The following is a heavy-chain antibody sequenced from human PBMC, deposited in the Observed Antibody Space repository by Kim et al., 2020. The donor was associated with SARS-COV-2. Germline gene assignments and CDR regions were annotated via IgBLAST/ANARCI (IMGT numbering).Heavy chain of an antibody. CDR1: GGSISSGGYY. CDR3: ARDLGDSYGIDY. J-gene: IGHJ4*02. D-gene: IGHD5-18*01. CDR2: IYYSGST. Sequence: SETLSLTCTVSGGSISSGGYYWSWIRQHPGKGLEWIGYIYYSGSTYYNPSLKSRVTISVDTSKNQFSLKLSSVTAADTAVYYCARDLGDSYGIDYWGQGTLVTVSS. V-gene: IGHV4-31*03.